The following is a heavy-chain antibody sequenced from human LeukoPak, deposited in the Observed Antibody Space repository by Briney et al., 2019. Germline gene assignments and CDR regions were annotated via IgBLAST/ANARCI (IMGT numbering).Heavy chain of an antibody. Sequence: GGSLRLSCAASGFTLRSYTMNWVRQAPGKGLEWVSSIGISSNKIYYADSVKGRFIISRDNAKNSVYLQMNSLRAEDTAVYYCTTDSGAWDLPWGQGTLVTVSS. CDR3: TTDSGAWDLP. J-gene: IGHJ5*02. CDR2: IGISSNKI. D-gene: IGHD1-26*01. V-gene: IGHV3-21*01. CDR1: GFTLRSYT.